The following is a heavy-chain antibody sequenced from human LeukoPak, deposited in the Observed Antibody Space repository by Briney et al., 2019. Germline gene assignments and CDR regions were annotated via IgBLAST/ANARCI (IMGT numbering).Heavy chain of an antibody. Sequence: GGSLRLSCSASGFTFSSYTIHWGRQAPGKGLEYVSGISSNGGSTYYADSVEGRFNISRDNSKNTLYLQMSSLRPEDTSVYYCVRGGVIIIQHFDYWGQGTLVTVSS. V-gene: IGHV3-64D*09. CDR3: VRGGVIIIQHFDY. J-gene: IGHJ4*02. CDR1: GFTFSSYT. D-gene: IGHD3-16*02. CDR2: ISSNGGST.